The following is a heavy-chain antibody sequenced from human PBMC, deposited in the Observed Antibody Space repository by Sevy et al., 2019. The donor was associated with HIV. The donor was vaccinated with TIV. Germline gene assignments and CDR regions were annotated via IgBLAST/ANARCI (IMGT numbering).Heavy chain of an antibody. V-gene: IGHV1-69*13. CDR3: ARGINTIFGVVRLPPTYYGMDV. CDR1: GGTFSSYA. J-gene: IGHJ6*02. D-gene: IGHD3-3*01. CDR2: IIPIFGTA. Sequence: SVKVSCKASGGTFSSYAISWVRQAPGQGLEWMGGIIPIFGTANYAQKFQGRVTITADESTSTAYMELSSLRSEDTAVYYCARGINTIFGVVRLPPTYYGMDVWGHGTTVTVSS.